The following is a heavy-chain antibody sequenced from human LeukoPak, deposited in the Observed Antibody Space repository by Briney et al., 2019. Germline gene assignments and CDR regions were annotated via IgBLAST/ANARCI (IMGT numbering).Heavy chain of an antibody. CDR1: GFTFSNAL. J-gene: IGHJ4*02. Sequence: GGSLRLSCAASGFTFSNALVSWVRQAPGKGLEWVGRVKSKTDGGTTDYAAPVKGRFTISRDDLKNTLYLQMNNLKSEDTAVYYCTRDDGYFDYWGQGTQVTVSS. CDR2: VKSKTDGGTT. V-gene: IGHV3-15*01. CDR3: TRDDGYFDY.